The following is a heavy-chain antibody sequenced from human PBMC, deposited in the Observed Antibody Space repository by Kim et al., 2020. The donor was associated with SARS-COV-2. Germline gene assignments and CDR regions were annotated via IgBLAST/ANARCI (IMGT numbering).Heavy chain of an antibody. D-gene: IGHD3-10*01. Sequence: SETLSLTCAVYGGSFSGYYWSWIRQPPGKGLEWIGEINHSGSTNYNPSLKSRVTISVDTSKNQFSLKLSSVTAADTAVYYCARKRGGLGYWGQGTLVTVS. CDR1: GGSFSGYY. CDR2: INHSGST. V-gene: IGHV4-34*01. J-gene: IGHJ4*02. CDR3: ARKRGGLGY.